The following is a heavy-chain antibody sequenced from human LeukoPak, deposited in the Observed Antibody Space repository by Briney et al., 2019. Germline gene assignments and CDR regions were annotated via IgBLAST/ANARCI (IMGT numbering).Heavy chain of an antibody. CDR2: INPNSGGT. V-gene: IGHV1-2*06. D-gene: IGHD5-12*01. J-gene: IGHJ4*02. Sequence: ASVKVSCRASGYTFTDYYIHWVRQAPGQGLEWMGRINPNSGGTDHAHKFRGRVTMARDTSISTAFMDLSGLIPDDTAVYYCARDIGYGDYGRDYWGQGTLVTVSS. CDR1: GYTFTDYY. CDR3: ARDIGYGDYGRDY.